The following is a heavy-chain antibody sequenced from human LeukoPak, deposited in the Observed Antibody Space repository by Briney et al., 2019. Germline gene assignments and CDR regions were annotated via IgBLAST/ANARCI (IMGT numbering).Heavy chain of an antibody. J-gene: IGHJ4*02. CDR1: GYTFTSYY. V-gene: IGHV1-46*01. Sequence: GASVKVSCKASGYTFTSYYMHWVRQAPGQGLEWMGIINPSGGSTSYAQKFQGRVTMTRDTSTSTVYMELSSLRSEDTAVYYCARESLSGDGYRSFDYWGQGTLVTVSS. CDR3: ARESLSGDGYRSFDY. D-gene: IGHD5-24*01. CDR2: INPSGGST.